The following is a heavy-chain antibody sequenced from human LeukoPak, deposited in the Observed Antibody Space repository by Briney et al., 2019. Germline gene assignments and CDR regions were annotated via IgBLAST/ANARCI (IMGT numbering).Heavy chain of an antibody. V-gene: IGHV4-31*03. Sequence: PSQTLSLTCTVSNGSITSGGYYWSWLPQHPGKGLEWIGHIYHTGSTYYNSSLKSRLTMSADTSKNEFSLRLNSVTVADTAVYYCARGGVVTTTPRFDPWGQGTLVTVSS. D-gene: IGHD4-11*01. CDR3: ARGGVVTTTPRFDP. CDR2: IYHTGST. J-gene: IGHJ5*02. CDR1: NGSITSGGYY.